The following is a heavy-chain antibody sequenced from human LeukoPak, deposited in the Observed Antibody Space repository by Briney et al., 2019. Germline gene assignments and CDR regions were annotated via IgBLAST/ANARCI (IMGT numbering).Heavy chain of an antibody. CDR3: ARGWEYQLLVGFHP. J-gene: IGHJ5*02. D-gene: IGHD2-2*01. CDR1: GYSISSGYY. CDR2: IYHSGST. Sequence: SETLSLTCTVSGYSISSGYYWGWMRQPPGKGLEWIGSIYHSGSTYYNPSLKSRVTISVDTSKNQFSLKLSSVTAADTAVYYCARGWEYQLLVGFHPWGQGTLVTVSS. V-gene: IGHV4-38-2*02.